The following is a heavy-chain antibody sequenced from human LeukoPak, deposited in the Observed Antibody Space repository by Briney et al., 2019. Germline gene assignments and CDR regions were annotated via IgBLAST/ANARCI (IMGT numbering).Heavy chain of an antibody. CDR1: GFTFSTYS. V-gene: IGHV3-21*01. CDR3: AKDSGEYCTNGVRYIDY. Sequence: GGSLRLSCAASGFTFSTYSMNWVRQAPGKGLEWVSSISSSSRYIYYADSMKGRFTISRDNAKNSLFLQMNSLRAEDTAVYYCAKDSGEYCTNGVRYIDYWGQGTLVTVSS. D-gene: IGHD2-8*01. CDR2: ISSSSRYI. J-gene: IGHJ4*02.